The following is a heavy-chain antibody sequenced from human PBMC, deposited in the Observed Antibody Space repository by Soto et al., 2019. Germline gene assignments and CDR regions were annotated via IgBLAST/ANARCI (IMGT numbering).Heavy chain of an antibody. CDR2: LYHSGST. V-gene: IGHV4-30-2*01. CDR3: ARVPDY. CDR1: GFSISSGGYS. J-gene: IGHJ4*02. Sequence: QLQLQESGSGLVKPSQTLSITCAVSGFSISSGGYSWSWSRQPPGKGLEWIGYLYHSGSTSYNPSLKSRGTIAVDRAKNQFSLKLSSVTAADTSVYYCARVPDYWCQGTLVTVSS.